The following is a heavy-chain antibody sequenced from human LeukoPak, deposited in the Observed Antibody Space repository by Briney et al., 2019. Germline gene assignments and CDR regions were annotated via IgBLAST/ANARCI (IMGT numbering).Heavy chain of an antibody. CDR2: IYYSGST. CDR1: GGSISSGGYY. V-gene: IGHV4-31*03. D-gene: IGHD3-22*01. J-gene: IGHJ3*02. CDR3: GSSSGYPNDAFDI. Sequence: SETLSLTCTVSGGSISSGGYYWSWVRQHPGKGLEWIVYIYYSGSTYYNPSLKSRVTISVDTSKNQFSLKLSSVTAADTAVYYCGSSSGYPNDAFDIWGQGTMVTVSS.